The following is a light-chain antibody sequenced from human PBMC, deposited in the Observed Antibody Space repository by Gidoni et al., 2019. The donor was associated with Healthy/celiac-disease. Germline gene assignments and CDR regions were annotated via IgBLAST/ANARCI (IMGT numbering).Light chain of an antibody. V-gene: IGKV1-6*01. J-gene: IGKJ4*01. Sequence: AIQMTQSPSSLSASVGDRVTITCRASQGIRTDLGWYQQKPGKAPKLLIYAASSLQSGVPSRFSGSGSGTDFTLTISSLQPEDFATYYCLQDYNYPLTFGGGTKVEIK. CDR3: LQDYNYPLT. CDR2: AAS. CDR1: QGIRTD.